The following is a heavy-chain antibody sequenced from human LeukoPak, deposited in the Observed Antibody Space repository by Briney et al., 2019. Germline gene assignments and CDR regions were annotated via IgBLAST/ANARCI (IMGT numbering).Heavy chain of an antibody. J-gene: IGHJ4*02. V-gene: IGHV3-30*18. CDR1: GFTFSSYG. Sequence: PGGSLRLSCAASGFTFSSYGMHWVRQAPGKGLEWVAVISYDGSNKYYADSVKGRFTISRDNSKNTLYLQMNSLRAEDTAVYYCAKAVVVITTTPLDYWGQGTLSPSPQ. CDR2: ISYDGSNK. CDR3: AKAVVVITTTPLDY. D-gene: IGHD3-22*01.